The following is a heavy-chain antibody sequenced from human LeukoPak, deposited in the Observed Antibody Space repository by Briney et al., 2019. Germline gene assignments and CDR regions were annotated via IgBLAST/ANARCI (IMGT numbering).Heavy chain of an antibody. J-gene: IGHJ4*02. D-gene: IGHD6-6*01. CDR3: ARGLSGYASSLGY. Sequence: GGSLRLSCAASGFTFSSYWMHWVRQAPGKGLVWVSRINSDGSSTSYADSVRGRFSISRNNAKNTLYLQMNSLRAEDTAVYYCARGLSGYASSLGYWGQGTLVTVSA. CDR2: INSDGSST. CDR1: GFTFSSYW. V-gene: IGHV3-74*01.